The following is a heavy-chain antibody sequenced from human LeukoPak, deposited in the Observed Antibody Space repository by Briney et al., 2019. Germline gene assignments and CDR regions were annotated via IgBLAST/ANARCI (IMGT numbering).Heavy chain of an antibody. Sequence: SGPTLLNPTQPLTLTCTFSGFSLSTSGVGVGWIRQSPAKALEWLALIYWDDDKRYSPSLKSRLTITKDTSKNQVVLTMTNMDPVDTATYYCARTDYDSSVYSFDYWGQGTLVTVSS. V-gene: IGHV2-5*02. CDR3: ARTDYDSSVYSFDY. J-gene: IGHJ4*02. D-gene: IGHD3-22*01. CDR2: IYWDDDK. CDR1: GFSLSTSGVG.